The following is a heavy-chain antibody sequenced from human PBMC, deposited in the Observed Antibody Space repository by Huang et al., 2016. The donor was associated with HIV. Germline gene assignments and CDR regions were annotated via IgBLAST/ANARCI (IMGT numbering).Heavy chain of an antibody. D-gene: IGHD5-18*01. Sequence: EVPLVESGGGLVQPGGSLRLSCAASGFTVNSNYMTWVRQAPGKGREWVSLLDHGGKAHYADSVKGRFTISGDISQNTVFLQMSSLRVEDTAVYYCARGRYGTPNAWGQGTLVTVSS. CDR1: GFTVNSNY. CDR2: LDHGGKA. J-gene: IGHJ5*02. V-gene: IGHV3-53*01. CDR3: ARGRYGTPNA.